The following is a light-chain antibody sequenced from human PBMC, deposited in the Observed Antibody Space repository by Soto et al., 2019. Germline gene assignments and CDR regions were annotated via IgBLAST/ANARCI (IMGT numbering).Light chain of an antibody. CDR1: QSISRT. Sequence: ERVLTQSPDTLSVSPGERATLSCRASQSISRTLAWYQQKSGQPPRLLIYDASTGATGFPARFSGSGSGTEFTLTISSLQSEDFAVYYCQQYNNWPLTFGGGTKVDI. J-gene: IGKJ4*01. CDR3: QQYNNWPLT. CDR2: DAS. V-gene: IGKV3D-15*01.